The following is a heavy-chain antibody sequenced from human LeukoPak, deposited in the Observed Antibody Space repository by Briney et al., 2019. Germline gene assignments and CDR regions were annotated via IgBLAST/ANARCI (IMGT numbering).Heavy chain of an antibody. CDR2: IYYSGST. J-gene: IGHJ4*02. V-gene: IGHV4-59*01. CDR1: GGSISSYY. D-gene: IGHD6-13*01. Sequence: SETLSLTYTVSGGSISSYYWSWIRQPPGKGLEWIGYIYYSGSTNYNPSLKSRVTISVDTSKNQFTLKLSSVTAADTAVYYCARFSTAAAGLFDYWGQGTLVTVSS. CDR3: ARFSTAAAGLFDY.